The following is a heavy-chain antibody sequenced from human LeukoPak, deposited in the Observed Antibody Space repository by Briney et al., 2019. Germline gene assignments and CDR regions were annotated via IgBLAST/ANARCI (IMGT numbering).Heavy chain of an antibody. CDR2: IRSKAYGGTT. J-gene: IGHJ4*02. D-gene: IGHD5-18*01. CDR1: GITFGDYA. Sequence: GGSLRLSCTASGITFGDYAMSWVRQAPGKGLEWVGFIRSKAYGGTTEYAASVKGRFTISRDDSKSIAYLQMNSLTTEDTAVYFCAHRDTTMVRVDYWGQGTLVTVSS. V-gene: IGHV3-49*04. CDR3: AHRDTTMVRVDY.